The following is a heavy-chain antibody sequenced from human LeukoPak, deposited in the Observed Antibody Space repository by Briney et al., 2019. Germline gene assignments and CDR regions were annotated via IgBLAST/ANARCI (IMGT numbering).Heavy chain of an antibody. CDR3: AREKYDSRGSYAFDI. CDR2: ISSSGSP. J-gene: IGHJ3*02. D-gene: IGHD3-22*01. Sequence: PSETLSLTCTVSGASIRTNYWSWIRQAPGKRLEWIAFISSSGSPNYNPSLKSRLTMSLDTSNNQFSLKLASVTAADTAVYYCAREKYDSRGSYAFDIWGQGTMVTVSP. CDR1: GASIRTNY. V-gene: IGHV4-59*01.